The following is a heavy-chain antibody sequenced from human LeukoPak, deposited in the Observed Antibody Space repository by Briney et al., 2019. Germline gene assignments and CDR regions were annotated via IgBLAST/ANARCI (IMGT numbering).Heavy chain of an antibody. CDR2: ISGSGGST. J-gene: IGHJ6*03. V-gene: IGHV3-23*01. Sequence: GGSLRLSCGASGFTFSSYAMSWVRQAPGKGLEWVSAISGSGGSTYYADSVKGRFTISRDNSKNTLYLQMNSLRAEDTAVYYCAKGGGCSGGSCYTHYYYYYMDVWGKGITVTVSS. D-gene: IGHD2-15*01. CDR1: GFTFSSYA. CDR3: AKGGGCSGGSCYTHYYYYYMDV.